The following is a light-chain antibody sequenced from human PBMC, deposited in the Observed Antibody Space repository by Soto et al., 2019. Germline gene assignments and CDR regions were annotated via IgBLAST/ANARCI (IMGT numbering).Light chain of an antibody. CDR2: DAS. V-gene: IGKV3-11*01. CDR3: QQRSNWPLIT. Sequence: EIGLTQSPGTLSLSPGERGTLSCRASQSVSSYLAWYQQKPGQAPRLLIYDASNRATGIPARFSGSGSGTDFTLTISSLEPENFAVYYCQQRSNWPLITFGQGTRLEI. J-gene: IGKJ5*01. CDR1: QSVSSY.